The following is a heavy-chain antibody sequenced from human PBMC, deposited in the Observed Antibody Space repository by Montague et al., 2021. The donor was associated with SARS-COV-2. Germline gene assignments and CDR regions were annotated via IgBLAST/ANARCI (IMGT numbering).Heavy chain of an antibody. J-gene: IGHJ3*02. V-gene: IGHV4-34*01. CDR1: GGSYSNAD. CDR3: ARGRRPVIVPGAGPAGRAFDI. CDR2: VSLSVTT. D-gene: IGHD3-22*01. Sequence: SETLSLTCSISGGSYSNADWRRTRQTPRKGREWIGGVSLSVTTIYNPSVKSGVTNSEDTSKNQFYLRLNSVTAADTAVYYCARGRRPVIVPGAGPAGRAFDIWGKKKMVTVSS.